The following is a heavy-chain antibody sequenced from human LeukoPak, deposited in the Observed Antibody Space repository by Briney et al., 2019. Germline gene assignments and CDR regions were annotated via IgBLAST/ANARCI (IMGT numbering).Heavy chain of an antibody. CDR2: ISGSGGST. CDR3: AKQETMIVVVYYFDY. CDR1: GFTFSSYA. J-gene: IGHJ4*02. Sequence: GGSLRLSCAASGFTFSSYAMSWVRQAPGKGLEWVSAISGSGGSTYYADSVKGRFTISRDNSKNTLYLQMNSLRAEDTAVYYCAKQETMIVVVYYFDYWGQGTLVTVSS. D-gene: IGHD3-22*01. V-gene: IGHV3-23*01.